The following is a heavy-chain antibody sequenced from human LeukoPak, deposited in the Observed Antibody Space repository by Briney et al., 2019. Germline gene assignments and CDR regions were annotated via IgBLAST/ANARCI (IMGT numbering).Heavy chain of an antibody. CDR3: ARSRAVAGRNLDY. CDR1: GGTFSSHT. J-gene: IGHJ4*02. V-gene: IGHV1-69*02. Sequence: SVKVSCKASGGTFSSHTISWVRQAPGQGLEWMGRIIPILGIANYAQKFQGRVTITADKSTSTAYMELSSLRSEDTAVYYCARSRAVAGRNLDYWGQGTLVTVSS. D-gene: IGHD6-19*01. CDR2: IIPILGIA.